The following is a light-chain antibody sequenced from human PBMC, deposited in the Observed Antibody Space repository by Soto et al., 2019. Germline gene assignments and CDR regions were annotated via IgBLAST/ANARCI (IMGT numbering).Light chain of an antibody. V-gene: IGKV3-15*01. CDR1: QSVGSN. J-gene: IGKJ3*01. Sequence: EIVMTQSPATLSVSPGERATLSCRASQSVGSNLAWYQQKPGQAPRLLIYGASTRANGIPARFSGTGPGTEFTLTISSLQSDDFALYYCQQYTKWPRFGPGTKVDIK. CDR3: QQYTKWPR. CDR2: GAS.